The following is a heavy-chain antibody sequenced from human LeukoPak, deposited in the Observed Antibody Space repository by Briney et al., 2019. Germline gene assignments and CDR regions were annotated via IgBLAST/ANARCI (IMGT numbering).Heavy chain of an antibody. CDR3: ARDVLRYFDALDAFDI. D-gene: IGHD3-9*01. Sequence: GSLRLSCAASGFTFSDYYMSWIRQPPGKGLEWIGSIYYSGSTYYNPSLKSRVTISVDTSKNQFSLKLSSVTAADTAVYYCARDVLRYFDALDAFDIWGQGTMVTVSS. V-gene: IGHV4-38-2*01. CDR2: IYYSGST. CDR1: GFTFSDYY. J-gene: IGHJ3*02.